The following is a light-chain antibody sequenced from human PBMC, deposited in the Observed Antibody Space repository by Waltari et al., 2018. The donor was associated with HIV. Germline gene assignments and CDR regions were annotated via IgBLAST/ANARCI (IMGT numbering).Light chain of an antibody. CDR1: SPNIGAGFD. J-gene: IGLJ2*01. CDR3: QSYDSSLSGLL. CDR2: GNT. Sequence: SVLTQPPSVSGAPGQRVTIPCTGSSPNIGAGFDVPWYQQLPGTAPKLLLYGNTNRPSGVPDRFSGSKSGTSASLAITGLQAEDEADYYCQSYDSSLSGLLFGGGTKLTVL. V-gene: IGLV1-40*01.